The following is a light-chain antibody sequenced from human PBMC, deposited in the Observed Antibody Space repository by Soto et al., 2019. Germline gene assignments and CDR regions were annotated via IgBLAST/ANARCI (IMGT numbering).Light chain of an antibody. Sequence: QSVLTQPPSASGTPGQRVTISCSGSSSNIGSNTVNWYQQVPGTAPKLLIYSNNQRPSGVPDRFSGSKSGTSASLAISGLPSSDEADYYCAAWDDSLNGWVFGGGTKLTVL. CDR3: AAWDDSLNGWV. J-gene: IGLJ3*02. CDR2: SNN. V-gene: IGLV1-44*01. CDR1: SSNIGSNT.